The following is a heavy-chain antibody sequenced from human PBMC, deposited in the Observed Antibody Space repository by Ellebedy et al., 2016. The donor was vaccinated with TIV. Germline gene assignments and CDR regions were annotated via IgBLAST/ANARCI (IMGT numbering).Heavy chain of an antibody. Sequence: GESLKISCVVSGFSFQTYAMSWVRQAPGKGLEWVCSIIYSGGSTYYIDSVKGRFTISRDNSKNTLDLQMNSLRVEDTAVYYCARGRDTTSNFEYWGQGTLVTVSS. CDR2: IIYSGGST. D-gene: IGHD4-11*01. CDR1: GFSFQTYA. V-gene: IGHV3-23*01. CDR3: ARGRDTTSNFEY. J-gene: IGHJ4*02.